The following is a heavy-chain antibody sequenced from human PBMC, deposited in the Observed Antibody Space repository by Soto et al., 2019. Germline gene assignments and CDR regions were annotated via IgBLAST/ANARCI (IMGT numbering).Heavy chain of an antibody. CDR1: GFTFSTTG. CDR2: ISHDGSVK. J-gene: IGHJ5*02. V-gene: IGHV3-30*18. Sequence: QVHLVESGGGVVQPGRSLRLSCAASGFTFSTTGMHWVRQAPGKGLEWVAMISHDGSVKHYTDSVKGRFTISRDTSNNNVYMHINSLRPKNTAMYHFEKDPKGAGCYNYFDPWSQGTLVTVSS. D-gene: IGHD2-15*01. CDR3: EKDPKGAGCYNYFDP.